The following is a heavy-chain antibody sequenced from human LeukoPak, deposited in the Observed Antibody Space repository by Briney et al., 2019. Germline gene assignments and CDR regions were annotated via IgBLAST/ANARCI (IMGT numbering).Heavy chain of an antibody. J-gene: IGHJ5*02. V-gene: IGHV1-69*13. CDR2: LIPMFGTT. CDR1: GGTFRYYA. Sequence: SVKVSCKTSGGTFRYYAIGWVRQAPGHELEWMGGLIPMFGTTNYAQQFQGRVTITADESTTTSYMELSRLRFEDTAVYFCARVAAGTTFMDNWFDPWGQGTLVTVSS. CDR3: ARVAAGTTFMDNWFDP. D-gene: IGHD1-7*01.